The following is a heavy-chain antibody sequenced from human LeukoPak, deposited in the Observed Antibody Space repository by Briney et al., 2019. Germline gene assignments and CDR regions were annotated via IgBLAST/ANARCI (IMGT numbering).Heavy chain of an antibody. CDR3: ARGMNWFDP. CDR2: TFYRSKWYH. J-gene: IGHJ5*02. V-gene: IGHV6-1*01. Sequence: SQTLSLTCAISGDRVSSNSGAWNWFRQSPSRGLEWLGRTFYRSKWYHHYAVSVESRITINPDTSKNEFSLHLNSVTPEDTAVYYCARGMNWFDPWAQGTLVTVSS. CDR1: GDRVSSNSGA.